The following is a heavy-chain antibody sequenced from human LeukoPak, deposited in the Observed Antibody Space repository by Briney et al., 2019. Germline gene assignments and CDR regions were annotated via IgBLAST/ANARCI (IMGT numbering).Heavy chain of an antibody. CDR3: VGSPTYYIIDV. V-gene: IGHV3-30*04. Sequence: PGGSLRLSCVASGLTFSNHAIHWVGQAPGKGLEWVTVISHDGGNDYYGDSVKGRFTISRDNSRNTVFLQMNSLRPGDTATYYCVGSPTYYIIDVWGKGTTVTVSS. J-gene: IGHJ6*03. CDR1: GLTFSNHA. CDR2: ISHDGGND. D-gene: IGHD3-10*01.